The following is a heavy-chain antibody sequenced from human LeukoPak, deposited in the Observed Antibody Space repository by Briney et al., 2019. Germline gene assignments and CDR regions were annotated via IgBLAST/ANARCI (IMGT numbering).Heavy chain of an antibody. CDR1: GFTFGSFS. V-gene: IGHV3-23*01. Sequence: GGSLRLSCAASGFTFGSFSMTWVRQAPGKGLEWVSSIIVSGTTYYADSVKGRFTISRDSFRGTLFLQMDSLRVEDTAVYFCAKGSVGNADFASWGQGALVTVSS. CDR3: AKGSVGNADFAS. CDR2: IIVSGTT. D-gene: IGHD6-25*01. J-gene: IGHJ4*02.